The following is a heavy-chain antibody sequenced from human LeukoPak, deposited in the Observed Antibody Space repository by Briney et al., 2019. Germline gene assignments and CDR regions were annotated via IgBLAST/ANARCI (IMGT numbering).Heavy chain of an antibody. CDR2: RHYSGTT. Sequence: SQTLSLTCTVSGGSISSGGYYWSWIRQHPGKGLEWIGYRHYSGTTYYNASLKSRLTISVGTSKNQFSLKLSSVTAADTAVYYCARASLAYCSGGSCYAIDHWGQGTLVTVSS. V-gene: IGHV4-31*03. CDR1: GGSISSGGYY. D-gene: IGHD2-15*01. J-gene: IGHJ4*02. CDR3: ARASLAYCSGGSCYAIDH.